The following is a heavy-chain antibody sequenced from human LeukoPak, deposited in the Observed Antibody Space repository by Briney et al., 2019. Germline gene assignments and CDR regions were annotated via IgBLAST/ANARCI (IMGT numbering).Heavy chain of an antibody. V-gene: IGHV4-39*07. Sequence: SETLSLTCTVSGGSISSSSYYWGWIRQPPGKGLEWIGSIYYSGSTYYNPSLKSRVTISVDTSKNQFSLKLSSVTAADTAVYYCARGGYDFWSGYSNYFDYWGQGTLVTVSS. CDR2: IYYSGST. CDR3: ARGGYDFWSGYSNYFDY. CDR1: GGSISSSSYY. J-gene: IGHJ4*02. D-gene: IGHD3-3*01.